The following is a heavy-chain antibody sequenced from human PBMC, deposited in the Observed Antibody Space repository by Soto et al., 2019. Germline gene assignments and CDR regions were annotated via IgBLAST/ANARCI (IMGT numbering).Heavy chain of an antibody. J-gene: IGHJ6*02. CDR2: IESDGSSP. CDR3: ASAPFTVVRHSNYYGMDV. D-gene: IGHD2-15*01. CDR1: GFTFSSYW. V-gene: IGHV3-74*01. Sequence: PGGSLRLSCAASGFTFSSYWMHWVRQAPGKGLVWVSRIESDGSSPIYADSVKGRFTISRDNSKNTLYLQMNSLRAEDTAVYYCASAPFTVVRHSNYYGMDVWGQGTTVTVSS.